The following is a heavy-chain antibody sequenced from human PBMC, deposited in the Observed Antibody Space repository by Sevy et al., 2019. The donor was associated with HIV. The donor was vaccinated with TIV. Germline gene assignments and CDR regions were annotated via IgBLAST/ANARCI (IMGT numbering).Heavy chain of an antibody. CDR2: ISGSGGST. V-gene: IGHV3-23*01. CDR3: AKDKYRATGRPFDY. Sequence: GGSLRLSCAASGFTFSSYAMRWVRQAPGKGLEWVSAISGSGGSTYYADSVKGRFTISRDNSKNTLYLQMNSLRAEDTAVYYCAKDKYRATGRPFDYWGQGTLVTVSS. D-gene: IGHD1-1*01. CDR1: GFTFSSYA. J-gene: IGHJ4*02.